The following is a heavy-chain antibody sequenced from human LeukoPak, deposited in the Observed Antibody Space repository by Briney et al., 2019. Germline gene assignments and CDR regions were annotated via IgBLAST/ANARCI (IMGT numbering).Heavy chain of an antibody. D-gene: IGHD1-14*01. CDR2: ISAYNGNT. CDR1: GYTFTSYG. V-gene: IGHV1-18*01. J-gene: IGHJ3*02. CDR3: ATARPPLAFDI. Sequence: GASVKVSFKASGYTFTSYGISWVRQAPGQGLEWMGWISAYNGNTNYAQKLQDRVTITRDRSMSTAYIELSSVRSEDTAMYYCATARPPLAFDIWGQGTMVTVSS.